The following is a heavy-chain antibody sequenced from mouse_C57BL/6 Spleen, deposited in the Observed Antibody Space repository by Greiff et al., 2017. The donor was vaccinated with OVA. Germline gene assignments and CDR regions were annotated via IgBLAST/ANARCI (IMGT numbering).Heavy chain of an antibody. Sequence: VQLQQPGAELVKPGASVKLSCKASGYTFTSYWMHWVKQRPGQGLEWIGMIHPNSGSTNYNEKFKSKATLTVDKSSSTAYMQLSSLTSEDSAVYYCARGDYYSNYVPFDYWGQGTTLTVSS. D-gene: IGHD2-5*01. V-gene: IGHV1-64*01. J-gene: IGHJ2*01. CDR2: IHPNSGST. CDR3: ARGDYYSNYVPFDY. CDR1: GYTFTSYW.